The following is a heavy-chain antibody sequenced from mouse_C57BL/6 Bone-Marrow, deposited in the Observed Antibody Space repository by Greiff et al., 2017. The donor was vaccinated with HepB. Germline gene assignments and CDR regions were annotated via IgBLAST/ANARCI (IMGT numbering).Heavy chain of an antibody. V-gene: IGHV1-81*01. Sequence: LQESGAELARPGASVKLSCKASGYTFTSYGISWVKQRTGQGLEWIGEIYPRSGNTYYNEKFKGKATLTADKSSSTAYMELRSLTSEDSAVYFCAREDGPSFAYWGQGTLVTVSA. CDR3: AREDGPSFAY. D-gene: IGHD2-3*01. CDR2: IYPRSGNT. J-gene: IGHJ3*01. CDR1: GYTFTSYG.